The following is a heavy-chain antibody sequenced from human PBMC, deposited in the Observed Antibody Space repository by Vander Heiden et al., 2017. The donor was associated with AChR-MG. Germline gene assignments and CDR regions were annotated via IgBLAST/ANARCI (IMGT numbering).Heavy chain of an antibody. Sequence: QVQLQESGPGLVKPSETLSLTCTVSGGSISSYYWSWIRQPPGKGLEWIGYIYYSGSTNYNPSLKSRVTISVDTSKNQFSLKLSSVTAADTAVYYCARDRTGPLDYWCQGTLVTVSS. D-gene: IGHD2-2*01. V-gene: IGHV4-59*01. CDR3: ARDRTGPLDY. CDR2: IYYSGST. J-gene: IGHJ4*02. CDR1: GGSISSYY.